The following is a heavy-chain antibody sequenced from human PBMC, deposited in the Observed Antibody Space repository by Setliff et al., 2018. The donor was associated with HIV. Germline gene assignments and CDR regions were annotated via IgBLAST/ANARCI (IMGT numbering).Heavy chain of an antibody. CDR3: ARHNGGTTACYGVVV. D-gene: IGHD2-15*01. V-gene: IGHV4-61*10. J-gene: IGHJ3*01. Sequence: SETLSLTCSVSGGSINRGTYYWTWIRQSAGKGLEWIGHIYITGDTDYNPSLKSRVTMSVDTSKNHVSLKLSSVTAADTAVYYCARHNGGTTACYGVVVRGQGTMVTVSS. CDR1: GGSINRGTYY. CDR2: IYITGDT.